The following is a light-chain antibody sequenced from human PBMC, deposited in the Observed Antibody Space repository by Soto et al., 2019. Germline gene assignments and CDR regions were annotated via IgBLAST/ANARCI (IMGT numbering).Light chain of an antibody. J-gene: IGKJ5*01. V-gene: IGKV3-15*01. CDR2: AAS. CDR1: QSVSNN. CDR3: QQYNNLPPVT. Sequence: EIVMTQSPVTLSVSPGERVTLSCRASQSVSNNLAWYQQKSGQAPRLLIYAASTRVTGIPARFSGSGSGTEFTLTISSLQSEDFAIYYCQQYNNLPPVTFGQGTRLDIK.